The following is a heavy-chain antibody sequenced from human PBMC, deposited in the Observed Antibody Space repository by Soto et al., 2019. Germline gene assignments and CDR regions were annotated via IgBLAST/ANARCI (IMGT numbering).Heavy chain of an antibody. CDR3: ARGGYDFWSGYYTVNWFDP. Sequence: QVQLVQSGAEVKKPGSSVKVSCKASGGTFSSYAISWVRQAPGQGLEWMGGIIPIFGTANYAQKFQGRVTITADESKSTAYMELSSLRSEDTAVYYCARGGYDFWSGYYTVNWFDPWGQGTLVTVSS. D-gene: IGHD3-3*01. J-gene: IGHJ5*02. CDR1: GGTFSSYA. CDR2: IIPIFGTA. V-gene: IGHV1-69*01.